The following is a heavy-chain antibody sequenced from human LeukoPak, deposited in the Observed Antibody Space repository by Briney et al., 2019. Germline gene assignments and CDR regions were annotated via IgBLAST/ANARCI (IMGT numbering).Heavy chain of an antibody. CDR3: AKPAMAVAGNYFDY. CDR1: GFTFSSYA. J-gene: IGHJ4*02. CDR2: ITGGGDTT. D-gene: IGHD6-19*01. V-gene: IGHV3-23*01. Sequence: GGSLRLSCAASGFTFSSYAMSWVRQAPGKGLEWVSTITGGGDTTYYADSVKGRFTISRDNSKNTLYLQMNSLKAEDTAVYFCAKPAMAVAGNYFDYWGQGTLVTVSS.